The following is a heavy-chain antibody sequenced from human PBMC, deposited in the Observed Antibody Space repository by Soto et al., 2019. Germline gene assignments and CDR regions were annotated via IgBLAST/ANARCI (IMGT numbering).Heavy chain of an antibody. CDR2: ISWNSGSI. J-gene: IGHJ3*02. Sequence: PWGSLSLSCAASGFTFDDYAMHWVRQAPGKGLEWVSGISWNSGSIGYADSVNGRFTISRDNAKNSLYLQMNSLRAEDTALYYCEKDGPTSYNYHGSGAHGGGRAFDIWGPGTRLTV. CDR1: GFTFDDYA. D-gene: IGHD3-10*01. CDR3: EKDGPTSYNYHGSGAHGGGRAFDI. V-gene: IGHV3-9*01.